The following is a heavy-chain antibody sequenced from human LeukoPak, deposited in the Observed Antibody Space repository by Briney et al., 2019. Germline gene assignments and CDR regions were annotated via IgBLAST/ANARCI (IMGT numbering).Heavy chain of an antibody. CDR2: IYYSGST. CDR3: ARADGSGSYYTFSDYYYYMDV. V-gene: IGHV4-59*01. D-gene: IGHD3-10*01. J-gene: IGHJ6*03. Sequence: KPSETLSLTCTVSGGSISPYYWSWIRQPPGKGLEWIGYIYYSGSTNYNPSLKSRVTISVDTSKNQFSLKLSSVTAADTAVYYCARADGSGSYYTFSDYYYYMDVWGKGTTVTVSS. CDR1: GGSISPYY.